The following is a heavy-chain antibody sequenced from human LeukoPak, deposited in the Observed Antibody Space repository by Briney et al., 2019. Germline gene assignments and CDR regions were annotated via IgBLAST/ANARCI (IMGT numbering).Heavy chain of an antibody. J-gene: IGHJ4*02. D-gene: IGHD3-10*01. Sequence: GGSLRLSCAASGFTFSSYWMSWVRQAPGKGLEWVANIKKDASEKYYVDSVKGRFTISRDNSKNTLYLQMNSLRAEDTAVYYCAKDPYGSGSWGQGTLVTVSS. V-gene: IGHV3-7*01. CDR1: GFTFSSYW. CDR3: AKDPYGSGS. CDR2: IKKDASEK.